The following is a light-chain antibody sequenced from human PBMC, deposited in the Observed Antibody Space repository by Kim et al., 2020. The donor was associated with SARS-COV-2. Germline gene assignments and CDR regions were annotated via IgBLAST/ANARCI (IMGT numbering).Light chain of an antibody. Sequence: ALGQTGRLTCQGASLRSYYATWYQQKPGQAPILVIYGKNNRPSGIPDRFSGSSSGNTASLTITGTQAGDEADYYCNSRDSNDNVVFGGGTQLTVL. J-gene: IGLJ2*01. V-gene: IGLV3-19*01. CDR3: NSRDSNDNVV. CDR1: SLRSYY. CDR2: GKN.